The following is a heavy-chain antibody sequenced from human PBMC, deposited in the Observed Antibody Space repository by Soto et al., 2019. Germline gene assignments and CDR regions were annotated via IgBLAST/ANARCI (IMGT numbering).Heavy chain of an antibody. D-gene: IGHD6-6*01. CDR3: VRQPLANLALYGMDV. CDR1: GDSVSANNAA. CDR2: TYFRSKWNY. V-gene: IGHV6-1*01. J-gene: IGHJ6*02. Sequence: PSQTLSLTCAISGDSVSANNAAWNWIRQSPSRGLEWLGRTYFRSKWNYDYAESVKSRLTITPDTTNNQISLQLNSVIPEDAAVYYCVRQPLANLALYGMDVWGQGTTVT.